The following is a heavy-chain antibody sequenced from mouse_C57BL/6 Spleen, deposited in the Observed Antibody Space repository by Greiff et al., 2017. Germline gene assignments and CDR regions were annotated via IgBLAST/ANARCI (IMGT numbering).Heavy chain of an antibody. CDR1: GYTFTTYP. D-gene: IGHD2-5*01. CDR2: FHPYNDDT. CDR3: ARRDSNFYYFDY. V-gene: IGHV1-47*01. Sequence: VQGVESGAELVKPGASVKMSCKASGYTFTTYPIEWMKQNHGKSLEWIGNFHPYNDDTKYNEKFKGKATLTVEKSSSTVYLELSRLTSDDSAVYYCARRDSNFYYFDYWGQGTTLTVSS. J-gene: IGHJ2*01.